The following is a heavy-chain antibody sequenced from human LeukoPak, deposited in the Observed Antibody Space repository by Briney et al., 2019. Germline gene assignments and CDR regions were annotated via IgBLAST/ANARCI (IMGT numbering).Heavy chain of an antibody. J-gene: IGHJ5*02. Sequence: ASVKVSCKASGYTFTGYYMHWVRQAPGQGLEWMGWINPNSGGTNYAQKFQGRVTMTRDTSISTAYMELSRLRSDDTAVYYCARAKLLSFGELYSWFDPWGQGTLVTVSS. CDR3: ARAKLLSFGELYSWFDP. V-gene: IGHV1-2*02. CDR2: INPNSGGT. D-gene: IGHD3-10*01. CDR1: GYTFTGYY.